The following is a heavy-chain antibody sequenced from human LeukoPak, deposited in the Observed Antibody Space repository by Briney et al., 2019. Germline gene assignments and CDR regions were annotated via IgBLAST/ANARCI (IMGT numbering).Heavy chain of an antibody. D-gene: IGHD3-16*01. CDR3: ARESYWGSSGKGFDY. Sequence: PGGSLRLSCAASGFIFTDYSMNWVRQAPGKGLEWVSYISSPSTNIYYVGSVKGRFTISRDNAKNSLYLQMNSLRDEDTAVYYCARESYWGSSGKGFDYWGRGTLVTVSS. V-gene: IGHV3-48*02. CDR2: ISSPSTNI. CDR1: GFIFTDYS. J-gene: IGHJ4*02.